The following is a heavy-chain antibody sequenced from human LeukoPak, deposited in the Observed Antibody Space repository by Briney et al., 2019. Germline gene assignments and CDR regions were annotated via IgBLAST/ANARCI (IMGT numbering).Heavy chain of an antibody. CDR3: AASGFGFGELPSYFYYYMDV. CDR1: GFTFTISA. D-gene: IGHD3-10*01. CDR2: IVVGSGNT. V-gene: IGHV1-58*02. J-gene: IGHJ6*03. Sequence: SVKVSFKASGFTFTISAMQWVRQARGQRLEWIGWIVVGSGNTKYAQKFQERVTITRDMSTGTAYMELSSLRSEDTAVYYCAASGFGFGELPSYFYYYMDVWGKGTTVTISS.